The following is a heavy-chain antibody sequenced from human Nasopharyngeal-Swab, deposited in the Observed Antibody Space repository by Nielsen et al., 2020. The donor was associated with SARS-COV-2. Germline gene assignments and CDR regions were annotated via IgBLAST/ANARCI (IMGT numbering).Heavy chain of an antibody. D-gene: IGHD4-11*01. CDR1: GGSINSNY. V-gene: IGHV4-59*01. Sequence: SETLSLTCTVSGGSINSNYWTWIRQSPGKGLEWIGYIYYTGSTNSNPSLKTRVSISVDTSRNQFSLRLSSVTAADTAVYSCARSVSDYTNNDRFDYFDPWGQGSLVTVSS. CDR3: ARSVSDYTNNDRFDYFDP. CDR2: IYYTGST. J-gene: IGHJ5*02.